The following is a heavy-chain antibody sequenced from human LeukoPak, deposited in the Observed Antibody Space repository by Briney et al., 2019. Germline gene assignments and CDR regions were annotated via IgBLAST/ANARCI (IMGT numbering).Heavy chain of an antibody. CDR1: GYSISSGYY. D-gene: IGHD2-15*01. J-gene: IGHJ5*02. Sequence: SETLSLTCAVSGYSISSGYYWGWIRQPPGKGLEWIGSIYQSGSTYYNPSLKSRVTISVDTSKNQFSLKLISVTAADTAVYYCARVTYCSGGSCYDGAWFDPWGQGTLVTVSS. CDR3: ARVTYCSGGSCYDGAWFDP. V-gene: IGHV4-38-2*01. CDR2: IYQSGST.